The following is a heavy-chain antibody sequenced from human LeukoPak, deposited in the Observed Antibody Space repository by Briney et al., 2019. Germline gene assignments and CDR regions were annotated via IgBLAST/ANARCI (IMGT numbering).Heavy chain of an antibody. V-gene: IGHV4-39*01. CDR1: GGSISSSSYY. CDR3: ARKTPDCSSTSCYGFKGWFDP. J-gene: IGHJ5*02. Sequence: SETLSLTCTVSGGSISSSSYYWGWIRQPPGKGLEWIGSIYYSGSTYYNPSLKSRVTISVDTSKNQFSLKLSSVTAADTAVYYCARKTPDCSSTSCYGFKGWFDPWGQGTLVTVSS. CDR2: IYYSGST. D-gene: IGHD2-2*01.